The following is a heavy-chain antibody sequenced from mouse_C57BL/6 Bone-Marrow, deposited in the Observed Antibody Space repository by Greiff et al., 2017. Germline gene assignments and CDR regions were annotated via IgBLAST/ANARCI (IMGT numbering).Heavy chain of an antibody. CDR1: GFTFSSYA. V-gene: IGHV5-4*01. D-gene: IGHD3-2*02. Sequence: EVQLVESGGGLEKPGGSLKLSCAASGFTFSSYAMSWVRQTPEKRLEWVATISDGGSYTYYPDNVKGRFTISRDNAKNNLYLQMSHLKSEDTAMYYCARDQAGTNLAWFAYWGQGTLVTVSA. CDR2: ISDGGSYT. CDR3: ARDQAGTNLAWFAY. J-gene: IGHJ3*01.